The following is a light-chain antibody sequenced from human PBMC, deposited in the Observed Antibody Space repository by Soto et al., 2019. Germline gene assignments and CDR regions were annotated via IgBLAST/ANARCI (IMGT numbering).Light chain of an antibody. CDR1: QSVSSS. V-gene: IGKV3-15*01. J-gene: IGKJ1*01. Sequence: EIVMTQSPATLSVSPGERATLSCRASQSVSSSLAWYQQKPGQAPRLLIYGASTRATNIPARFSGSGSGTEFTLTITSLQSEDFAVYYCQQYNSWPRTFGQGTKV. CDR3: QQYNSWPRT. CDR2: GAS.